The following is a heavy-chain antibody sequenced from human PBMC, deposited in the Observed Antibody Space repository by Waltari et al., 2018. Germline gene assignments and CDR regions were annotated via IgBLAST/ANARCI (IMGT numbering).Heavy chain of an antibody. Sequence: QVQLQQWGAGLLKPSETLSLTCAVYGGSFSGYYWSWIRQPPGKGLEWIGEINHSGSTNSNPALKSRVTISVDTSKNQFSLKLSSVTAADTAVDYCARLDIVVVPAASYRSISNYYYGMDVWGQGTTVTVSS. CDR2: INHSGST. CDR1: GGSFSGYY. CDR3: ARLDIVVVPAASYRSISNYYYGMDV. D-gene: IGHD2-2*01. V-gene: IGHV4-34*01. J-gene: IGHJ6*02.